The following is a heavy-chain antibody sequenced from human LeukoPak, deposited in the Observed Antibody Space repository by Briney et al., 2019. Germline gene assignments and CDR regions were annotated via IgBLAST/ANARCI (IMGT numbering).Heavy chain of an antibody. V-gene: IGHV4-38-2*02. D-gene: IGHD5-12*01. J-gene: IGHJ4*02. Sequence: SETLSLTCIVSGYSISSGYYWGWIRQPPGKGLEWIGSIYHSGSTYYNPSLKSRVTMSVDTSKNQFSLKLNSVTAADSAIYYCARDYSGYEFDYWGQGTLVTVSS. CDR2: IYHSGST. CDR1: GYSISSGYY. CDR3: ARDYSGYEFDY.